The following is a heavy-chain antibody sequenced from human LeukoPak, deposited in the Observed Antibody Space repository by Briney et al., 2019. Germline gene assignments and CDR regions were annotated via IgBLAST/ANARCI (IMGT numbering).Heavy chain of an antibody. Sequence: PSETLSLTCTVSGGSISTSYYWGWIRQPPGKGLVWIGNIHSSGSTFYNPSLKSRVIMSVDMSKNQFSLKLSSVTAADTAVYYCAGSPYSGSSFDYWGQGTLITVSS. CDR1: GGSISTSYY. CDR3: AGSPYSGSSFDY. J-gene: IGHJ4*02. D-gene: IGHD1-26*01. V-gene: IGHV4-39*01. CDR2: IHSSGST.